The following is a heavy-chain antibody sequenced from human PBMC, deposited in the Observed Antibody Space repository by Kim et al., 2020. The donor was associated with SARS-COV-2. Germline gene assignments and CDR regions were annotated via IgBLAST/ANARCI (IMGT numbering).Heavy chain of an antibody. CDR3: ARGDYDRRGYYYYYYMDV. D-gene: IGHD3-22*01. V-gene: IGHV3-13*01. J-gene: IGHJ6*03. CDR1: GFTFSSYD. CDR2: IGTAGDT. Sequence: GGSLRLSCAASGFTFSSYDMHWVRQATGKGLEWVSAIGTAGDTYYPGSVKGRFTISRENAKNSLYLQMNSLSAGDTAVCYCARGDYDRRGYYYYYYMDVWGKGTAVTVSS.